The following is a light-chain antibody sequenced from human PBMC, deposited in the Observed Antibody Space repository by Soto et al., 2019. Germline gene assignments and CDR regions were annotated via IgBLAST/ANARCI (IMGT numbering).Light chain of an antibody. CDR3: SSHAGTYTLI. J-gene: IGLJ2*01. CDR1: SSDVGGYNF. V-gene: IGLV2-11*01. Sequence: QSALTQPRSVSGSPGQSVTISRTGTSSDVGGYNFVSWYQQHPHKAPKLMIYDVTKRPSGVPDRFSGSKSGNTASLTISGLQAEDEAAYYCSSHAGTYTLIFGGGTKLTVL. CDR2: DVT.